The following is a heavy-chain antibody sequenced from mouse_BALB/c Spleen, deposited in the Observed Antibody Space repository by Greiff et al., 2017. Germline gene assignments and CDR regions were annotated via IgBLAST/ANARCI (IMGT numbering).Heavy chain of an antibody. CDR3: ARGDYYDAMDY. V-gene: IGHV2-9*02. D-gene: IGHD2-4*01. CDR2: IWAGGST. J-gene: IGHJ4*01. Sequence: LQESGPGLVAPSQSLSITCTVSGFSLTSYGVHWVRQPPGKGLEWLGVIWAGGSTNYNSALMSRLSISKDNSKSQVFLKMNSLQTDDTAMYYCARGDYYDAMDYWGQGTSVTVSS. CDR1: GFSLTSYG.